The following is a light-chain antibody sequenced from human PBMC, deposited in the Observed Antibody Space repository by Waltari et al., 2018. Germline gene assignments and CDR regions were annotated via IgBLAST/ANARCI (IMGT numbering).Light chain of an antibody. CDR2: DVS. CDR3: SSYTSSSTYV. J-gene: IGLJ1*01. V-gene: IGLV2-14*01. CDR1: SSDVGGYHF. Sequence: QSALTQPASVSGSPGQSITISRTGTSSDVGGYHFVSWYQQHPGKAPKRMIYDVSKRPSGVSNRFSGSKSGNTASLTISGLQAEDEADYYCSSYTSSSTYVFGTGTKVTVL.